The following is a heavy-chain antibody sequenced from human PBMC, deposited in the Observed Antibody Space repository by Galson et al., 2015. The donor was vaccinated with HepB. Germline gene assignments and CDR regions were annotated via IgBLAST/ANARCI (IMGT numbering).Heavy chain of an antibody. CDR2: IYYSGST. J-gene: IGHJ4*02. D-gene: IGHD6-13*01. CDR3: ARVPGYSSSSVPNYYFDY. Sequence: SETLSLTCTVSGGSISSSSYYWGWIRQPPGKGLEWIGSIYYSGSTYYNPSLKSRVTISVDTSKNQFSLKLSSVTAADTAVFYCARVPGYSSSSVPNYYFDYWGQGTLVPVSS. CDR1: GGSISSSSYY. V-gene: IGHV4-39*07.